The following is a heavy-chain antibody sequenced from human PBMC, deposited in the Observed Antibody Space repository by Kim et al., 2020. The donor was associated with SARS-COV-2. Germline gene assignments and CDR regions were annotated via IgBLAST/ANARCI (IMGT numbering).Heavy chain of an antibody. CDR1: GFSFSAYG. J-gene: IGHJ1*01. CDR3: VKDPEGSSGNGGYFQH. Sequence: GGSLRLSCSASGFSFSAYGMHWVRQAPGKGLEFVSAISSNGGSTYYVDSVKGRFTVSRDNSKNTLYLQMSSLRPEDTAVYYCVKDPEGSSGNGGYFQHWGQGTLVTVSS. D-gene: IGHD6-19*01. CDR2: ISSNGGST. V-gene: IGHV3-64D*06.